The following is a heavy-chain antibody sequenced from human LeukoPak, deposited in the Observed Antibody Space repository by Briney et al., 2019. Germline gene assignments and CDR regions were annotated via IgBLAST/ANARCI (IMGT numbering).Heavy chain of an antibody. V-gene: IGHV3-7*01. CDR3: AKEVGGSGSF. CDR2: IKQDGSQK. J-gene: IGHJ4*02. Sequence: GGSLRLSGAASGFTFSDYWMTWVHQAPGKGLEWVANIKQDGSQKYYVDSVKGRFTISRDNAKNSLYLQMNSLRAEDTAVYYCAKEVGGSGSFWGQGTLVTVSS. CDR1: GFTFSDYW. D-gene: IGHD3-10*01.